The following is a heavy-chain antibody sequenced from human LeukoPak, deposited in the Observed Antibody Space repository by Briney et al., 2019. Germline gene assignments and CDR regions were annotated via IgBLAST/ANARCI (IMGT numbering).Heavy chain of an antibody. CDR1: GFAFGTYA. CDR3: ARARLQWEVRYPRFDS. D-gene: IGHD1-26*01. J-gene: IGHJ4*02. V-gene: IGHV3-30*03. Sequence: PGGSLRLSCSAPGFAFGTYAMHWVRQAPGKGLEWVAVISYDGSYKDYGDPVKGRFTLSRDNSKSTVFLEMSSLRAEDTAVYHCARARLQWEVRYPRFDSWGQGTLVTVSS. CDR2: ISYDGSYK.